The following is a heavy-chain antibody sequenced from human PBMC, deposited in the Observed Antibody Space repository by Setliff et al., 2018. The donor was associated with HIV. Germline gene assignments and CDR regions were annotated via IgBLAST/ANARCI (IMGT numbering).Heavy chain of an antibody. CDR3: ARDGYYNSWSGYGYYYYYMDV. D-gene: IGHD3-3*01. J-gene: IGHJ6*03. CDR1: GYTFTSYA. V-gene: IGHV1-3*03. Sequence: ASVKVSCKASGYTFTSYAMHWVRQAPGQRLEWMGWIKAGNGNTKYSQEFQGRVTMTRDTSTSTVYMELSSLRSEDTAVYYCARDGYYNSWSGYGYYYYYMDVWRKGTTVTVSS. CDR2: IKAGNGNT.